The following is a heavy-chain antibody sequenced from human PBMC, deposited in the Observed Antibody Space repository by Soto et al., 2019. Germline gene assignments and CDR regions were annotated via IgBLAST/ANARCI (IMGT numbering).Heavy chain of an antibody. CDR1: GFTFISYA. D-gene: IGHD2-15*01. CDR3: ARRLTSAGQRPYWYFDL. J-gene: IGHJ2*01. V-gene: IGHV3-30-3*01. Sequence: WGSLRLSCAASGFTFISYAIHFFRHSPFKWLEWVAVISYDGSNKYYADSVKGRFTISRDNSKNTLYLQMNSLRAEDTAVYYCARRLTSAGQRPYWYFDLWGRGTLVTVSS. CDR2: ISYDGSNK.